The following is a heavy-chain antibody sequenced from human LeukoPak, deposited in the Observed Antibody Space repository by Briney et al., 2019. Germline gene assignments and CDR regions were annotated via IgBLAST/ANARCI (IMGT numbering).Heavy chain of an antibody. CDR2: ISGYNGNT. CDR1: GYTFTTYA. V-gene: IGHV1-18*01. Sequence: GASVKVSCKTSGYTFTTYAISWVRQAPGQGLEWMGWISGYNGNTNYAQKFQGRVTMTTDTSTSTAYMEVRSLRSDDTAVYYCARVTQAAEWYYKGDYWGQGTLVTVFS. J-gene: IGHJ4*02. CDR3: ARVTQAAEWYYKGDY. D-gene: IGHD3-3*01.